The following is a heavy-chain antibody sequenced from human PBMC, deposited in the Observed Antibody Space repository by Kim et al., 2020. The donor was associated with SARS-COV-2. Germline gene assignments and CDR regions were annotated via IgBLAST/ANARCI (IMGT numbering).Heavy chain of an antibody. J-gene: IGHJ4*02. CDR2: DK. V-gene: IGHV2-70*19. CDR3: ARGRYYYDF. Sequence: DKHYSTSLKTRLTISKDTSKNQVVLTMTKMDPVDTATYYCARGRYYYDFWGQGTLVTVSS.